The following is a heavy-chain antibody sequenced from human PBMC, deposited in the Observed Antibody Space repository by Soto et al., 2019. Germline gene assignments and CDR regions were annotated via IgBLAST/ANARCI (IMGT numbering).Heavy chain of an antibody. V-gene: IGHV1-8*01. CDR1: GYTFTSYD. CDR2: MNRNSGNT. D-gene: IGHD2-15*01. J-gene: IGHJ4*02. Sequence: QVQLVQSGAEVKKPGASVKVSCKASGYTFTSYDINWVRQATGQGLEWMGWMNRNSGNTGYAQKFQGRVTMTRNTSISTAYMELSSLRSEDTAVYYCARTPVDCSGGSCYRDYWGQGTLVTVSS. CDR3: ARTPVDCSGGSCYRDY.